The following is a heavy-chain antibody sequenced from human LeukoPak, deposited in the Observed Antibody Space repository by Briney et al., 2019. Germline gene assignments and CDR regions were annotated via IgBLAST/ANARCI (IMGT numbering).Heavy chain of an antibody. Sequence: GGSLRLSCAASGFTFSSYSMNWVRQAPGKGLEWVSSISSSSSYIYYADSVKGRFTISRDNAKNTLYLQMNSLRAEDTAVYYCARVYYDSSGLDAFDIWGQGTMVTVSS. CDR3: ARVYYDSSGLDAFDI. CDR2: ISSSSSYI. V-gene: IGHV3-21*01. CDR1: GFTFSSYS. J-gene: IGHJ3*02. D-gene: IGHD3-22*01.